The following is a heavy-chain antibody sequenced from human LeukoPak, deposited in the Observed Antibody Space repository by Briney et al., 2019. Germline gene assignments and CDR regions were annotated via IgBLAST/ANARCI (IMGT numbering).Heavy chain of an antibody. CDR2: ISSNGGST. CDR1: GFTFSSYA. V-gene: IGHV3-64*01. D-gene: IGHD3-9*01. Sequence: GGSLRLSCAASGFTFSSYAMHRVRQAPGKGLEYVSAISSNGGSTYYANSVKGRFTISRDNSKNTLYLQMNSLRAEDTAVYYCAREGRYFDWEKDAFDIWGQGTMVTVSS. CDR3: AREGRYFDWEKDAFDI. J-gene: IGHJ3*02.